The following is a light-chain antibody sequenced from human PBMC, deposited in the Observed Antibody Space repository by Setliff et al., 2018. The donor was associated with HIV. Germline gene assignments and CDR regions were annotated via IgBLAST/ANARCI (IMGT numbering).Light chain of an antibody. CDR2: EVN. Sequence: QSVLTQPPSASGSPAQSVTISCNGTSSDVAAYNHGSWYQQHTGKAPKLMIYEVNKRPSGVPDRFSSSKYGNTASLTVSGLNAEDEADYYCTSYAGSNNFVVFGGGTKVTVL. V-gene: IGLV2-8*01. J-gene: IGLJ2*01. CDR1: SSDVAAYNH. CDR3: TSYAGSNNFVV.